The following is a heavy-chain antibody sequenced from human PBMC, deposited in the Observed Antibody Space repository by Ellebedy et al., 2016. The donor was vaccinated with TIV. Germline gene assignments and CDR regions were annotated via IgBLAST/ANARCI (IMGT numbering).Heavy chain of an antibody. D-gene: IGHD3-10*01. Sequence: PGGSLRLSCKGSGYSFTNHWITWVRQTTGKGLEWMGRIDPSDSYTDYSPSFKGHVTISGDKSINTAYLQWSSLEASDTAMYYCARQWGYGSGSFIDSWGQGTLVTVSS. CDR2: IDPSDSYT. J-gene: IGHJ4*02. CDR1: GYSFTNHW. V-gene: IGHV5-10-1*01. CDR3: ARQWGYGSGSFIDS.